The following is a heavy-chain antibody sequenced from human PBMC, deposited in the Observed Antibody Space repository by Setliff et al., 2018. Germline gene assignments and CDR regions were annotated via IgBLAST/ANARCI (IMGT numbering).Heavy chain of an antibody. CDR3: ARAPRYFDATGSYFDS. J-gene: IGHJ4*03. Sequence: PSETLSLTCTVSGGSISSSFSFWGWIRQPPGKGLEWIGRSDYYGNTYYNASLKSRLTISVDTSKNQFFLKLNSVTAADTGVYYCARAPRYFDATGSYFDSWGQGTLVTVPQ. D-gene: IGHD3-22*01. V-gene: IGHV4-39*01. CDR1: GGSISSSFSF. CDR2: SDYYGNT.